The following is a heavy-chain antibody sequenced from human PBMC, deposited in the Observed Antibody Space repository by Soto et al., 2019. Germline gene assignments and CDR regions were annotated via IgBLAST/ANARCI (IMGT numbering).Heavy chain of an antibody. CDR2: IKSKTDGGTT. V-gene: IGHV3-15*01. CDR1: GFTFSNAW. D-gene: IGHD4-17*01. Sequence: RGSLRLSCAASGFTFSNAWMSWVRQAPGKGLEWVGRIKSKTDGGTTDYAAPVKGRFTISRDDSKNTLYLQMNSLKTEDTAVYYCTTDQSYGDYFYYNYWGQGTLVTVSS. CDR3: TTDQSYGDYFYYNY. J-gene: IGHJ4*02.